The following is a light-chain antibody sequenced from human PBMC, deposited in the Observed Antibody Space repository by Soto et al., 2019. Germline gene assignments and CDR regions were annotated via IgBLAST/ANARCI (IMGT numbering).Light chain of an antibody. J-gene: IGKJ2*01. V-gene: IGKV1D-12*01. CDR2: ASS. Sequence: DIQMTQSPSSVSASVGDRVTITCRAKQGISSWLAWYQQKPVKACKLLIYASSRLQSGVPSGFSGSGSGTDFPLTITRLQPEYFATYCCQQANRHYTCGQRTKLEIK. CDR3: QQANRHYT. CDR1: QGISSW.